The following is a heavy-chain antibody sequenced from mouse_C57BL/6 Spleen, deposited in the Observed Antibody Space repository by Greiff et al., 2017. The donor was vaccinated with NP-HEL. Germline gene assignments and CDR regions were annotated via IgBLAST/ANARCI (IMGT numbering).Heavy chain of an antibody. V-gene: IGHV1-15*01. J-gene: IGHJ4*01. CDR3: TRGITTVVAPYAMDY. Sequence: VNVVESGAELVRPGASVTLSCKASGYTFTDYEMHWVKQTPVHGLEWIGAIDPETGGTAYNQKFKGKAILTANKSSSTAYMELRSLTSEDSAVYYCTRGITTVVAPYAMDYWGQGTSVTVSS. D-gene: IGHD1-1*01. CDR1: GYTFTDYE. CDR2: IDPETGGT.